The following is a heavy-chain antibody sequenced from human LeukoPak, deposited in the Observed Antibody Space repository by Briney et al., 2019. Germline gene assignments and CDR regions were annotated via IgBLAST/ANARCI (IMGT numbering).Heavy chain of an antibody. V-gene: IGHV1-2*02. D-gene: IGHD3-22*01. CDR1: GFTFTNYG. CDR2: INPNSGGT. J-gene: IGHJ4*02. CDR3: ARDDSSGFLIDY. Sequence: GASVKVSCKASGFTFTNYGFTWVRQAPGQGLEWMGWINPNSGGTNYAQKFQGRVTMTRDTSISTAYMELSRLRSDDTAVYYCARDDSSGFLIDYWGQGTLVTVSS.